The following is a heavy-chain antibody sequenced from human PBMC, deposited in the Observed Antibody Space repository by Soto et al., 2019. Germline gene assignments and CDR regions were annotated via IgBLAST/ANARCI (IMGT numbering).Heavy chain of an antibody. Sequence: ASVKVSCKASGYTFTGYYMHWVRQAPGQGLEWMGWINPNSGGTNYAQKLQGRVTMTRDTSISTAYMELSRLRSDDTAVYYCARVKIQLWDYYYYGMDVWGQGTTVTVYS. D-gene: IGHD5-18*01. CDR3: ARVKIQLWDYYYYGMDV. CDR1: GYTFTGYY. J-gene: IGHJ6*02. V-gene: IGHV1-2*02. CDR2: INPNSGGT.